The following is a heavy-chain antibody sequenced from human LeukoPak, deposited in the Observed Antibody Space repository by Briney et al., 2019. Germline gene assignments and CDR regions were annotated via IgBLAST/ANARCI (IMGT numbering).Heavy chain of an antibody. CDR1: GFTFNNYG. V-gene: IGHV3-23*01. Sequence: RGGSLRLSCAASGFTFNNYGMSWVRQAPGKGLEWVSGISGSGSNTYFADPVKGRFTISRDNSKNTLYLQMNSLGAEDTAVYYRAKDRRTLDVFDIWGQGTMVIVSS. CDR3: AKDRRTLDVFDI. J-gene: IGHJ3*02. CDR2: ISGSGSNT. D-gene: IGHD2-15*01.